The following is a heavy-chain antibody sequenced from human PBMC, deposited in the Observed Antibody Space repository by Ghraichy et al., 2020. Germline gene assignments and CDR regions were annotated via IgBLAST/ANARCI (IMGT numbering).Heavy chain of an antibody. CDR1: GGSFSGYY. CDR3: ARAGAVAPFDY. Sequence: SETLSLTCAVYGGSFSGYYWSWIRQPPGKGLEWIWEINHSGSTNYNPSLKSRVTISVDTSKNQFSLKLSSVTAAATAVYYCARAGAVAPFDYWGQGTLVTVSS. D-gene: IGHD6-19*01. V-gene: IGHV4-34*01. CDR2: INHSGST. J-gene: IGHJ4*02.